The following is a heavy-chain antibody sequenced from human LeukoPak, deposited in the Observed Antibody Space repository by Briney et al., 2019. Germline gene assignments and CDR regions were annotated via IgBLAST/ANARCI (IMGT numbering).Heavy chain of an antibody. Sequence: GESLKISCKGSGYIFTNYWIGWVRQMPGEGLEWMGIIYPGDSDTRYSPSFQGQVTISADKSISPAYLQWSSLKASDTAMYYCARRMGTTGFDYWGQGTLVTVSS. D-gene: IGHD1-26*01. V-gene: IGHV5-51*01. CDR2: IYPGDSDT. J-gene: IGHJ4*02. CDR1: GYIFTNYW. CDR3: ARRMGTTGFDY.